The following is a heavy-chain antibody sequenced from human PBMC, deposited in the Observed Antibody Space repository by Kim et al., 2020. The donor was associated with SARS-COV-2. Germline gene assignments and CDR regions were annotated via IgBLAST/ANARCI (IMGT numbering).Heavy chain of an antibody. V-gene: IGHV3-48*04. J-gene: IGHJ6*02. CDR1: GFTFSSYS. CDR2: ISSSSSTI. CDR3: ARDGTRDCSSTSCYFLYGMDV. Sequence: GGSLRLSCAASGFTFSSYSMNWVRQAPGKGLEWVSYISSSSSTIYYADSVKGRFTISRDNAKNSLYLQMNSRRAEDTAVYYCARDGTRDCSSTSCYFLYGMDVWGQGTTVAVSS. D-gene: IGHD2-2*01.